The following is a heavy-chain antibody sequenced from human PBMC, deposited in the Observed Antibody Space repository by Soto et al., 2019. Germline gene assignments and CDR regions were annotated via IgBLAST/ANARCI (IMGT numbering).Heavy chain of an antibody. CDR3: AKVVYTSGWNYFDY. CDR2: INGDGSNT. D-gene: IGHD6-19*01. Sequence: PGGSLRLSCAASGFTFTSYWIHWVRQAPGKGLVWVSRINGDGSNTNYADSVKGRFTISRDNAKNTLYLQMNSLRAEDTAVYYCAKVVYTSGWNYFDYWGQGTLVTVSS. J-gene: IGHJ4*02. CDR1: GFTFTSYW. V-gene: IGHV3-74*01.